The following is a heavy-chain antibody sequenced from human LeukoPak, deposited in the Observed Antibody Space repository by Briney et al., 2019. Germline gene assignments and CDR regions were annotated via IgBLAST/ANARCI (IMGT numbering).Heavy chain of an antibody. V-gene: IGHV4-59*01. J-gene: IGHJ3*02. Sequence: SETLSLTCTVSGGSISSYYWSWIRQPPGKGLEWIGYIYYSGSTNYNPSLKSRVTISVDTSKNQFSLKLSSVTAADTAVYYCATREVDAFDIWGQGTMVTVSS. D-gene: IGHD1-26*01. CDR3: ATREVDAFDI. CDR1: GGSISSYY. CDR2: IYYSGST.